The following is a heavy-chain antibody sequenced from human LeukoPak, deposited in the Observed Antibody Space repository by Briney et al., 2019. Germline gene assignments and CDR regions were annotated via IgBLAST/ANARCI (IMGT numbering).Heavy chain of an antibody. J-gene: IGHJ5*02. CDR3: ARQPAFDP. V-gene: IGHV4-59*08. CDR1: GRFISICY. CDR2: IYYSWST. Sequence: PSDTLALTCAFSGRFISICYWICIRQPPAKALEWGGYIYYSWSTNYNPALTSQIPNAVNTSKNQFSLRLNSVTAADPAVDYLARQPAFDPWGQGTLVTVSS.